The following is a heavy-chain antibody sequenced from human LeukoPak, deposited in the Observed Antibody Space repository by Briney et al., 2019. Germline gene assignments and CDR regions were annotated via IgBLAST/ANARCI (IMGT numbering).Heavy chain of an antibody. Sequence: PSGTLSLTCAVSGGSISSSNYWMSWVRQAPGKGPEWMGNIKEDGSETYYVDSVKGRFTISRDNAQNSLYLHMHSLRVEDTAVYYCARDPYVSNFDYWGQGTLVTVSS. D-gene: IGHD3-10*02. V-gene: IGHV3-7*03. CDR3: ARDPYVSNFDY. CDR2: IKEDGSET. J-gene: IGHJ4*02. CDR1: GGSISSSNYW.